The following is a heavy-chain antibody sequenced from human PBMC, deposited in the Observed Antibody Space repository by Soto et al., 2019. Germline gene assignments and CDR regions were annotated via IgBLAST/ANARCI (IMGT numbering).Heavy chain of an antibody. CDR2: IYNDGTYS. CDR1: GFIFKMYW. D-gene: IGHD3-10*01. V-gene: IGHV3-74*01. J-gene: IGHJ4*02. Sequence: PGGSLRLSCAASGFIFKMYWMHWVRQSPGKGLVWISRIYNDGTYSDYADSMRGRFTISRDNVNDTLYLQMNNLRAEDSGLYYCTRGPRPISTGTGAYWGQGTQVTVS. CDR3: TRGPRPISTGTGAY.